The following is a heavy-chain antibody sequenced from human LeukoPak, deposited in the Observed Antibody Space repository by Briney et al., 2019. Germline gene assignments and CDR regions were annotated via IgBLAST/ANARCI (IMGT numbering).Heavy chain of an antibody. CDR3: ARAHLSYYYDSSGYADY. Sequence: SSETLSLTCAVYGGSFSGYYWSWIRQPPGKGLEWIGEINHSGSTNYNPSLKSRATISVDTSKNQFSLKLSSVTAADTAVYYCARAHLSYYYDSSGYADYWGQGTLVTVSS. D-gene: IGHD3-22*01. CDR1: GGSFSGYY. CDR2: INHSGST. J-gene: IGHJ4*02. V-gene: IGHV4-34*01.